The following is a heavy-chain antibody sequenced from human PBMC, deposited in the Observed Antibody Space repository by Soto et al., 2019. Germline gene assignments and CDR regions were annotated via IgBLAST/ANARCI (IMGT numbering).Heavy chain of an antibody. CDR1: GFTFSSYG. V-gene: IGHV3-33*01. CDR3: ARGAQDDYGDYYFDY. J-gene: IGHJ4*02. D-gene: IGHD4-17*01. CDR2: IWYDGSNK. Sequence: WGSLRLSCAASGFTFSSYGMHWVRQAPGKGLEWVAVIWYDGSNKYYADSVKGRFTISRDNSKNTLYLQMNSLRAEDTAVYYCARGAQDDYGDYYFDYWGQGTLVTVSS.